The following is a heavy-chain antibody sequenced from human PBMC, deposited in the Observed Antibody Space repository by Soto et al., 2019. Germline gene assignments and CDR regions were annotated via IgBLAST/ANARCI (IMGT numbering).Heavy chain of an antibody. D-gene: IGHD6-6*01. CDR1: GGTFSSYA. CDR3: ARGGRELVSWSMGHDY. Sequence: QVQLVQSGAEVKKPGSSVKVSCKASGGTFSSYAISWVRQAPGQGLEWMGGIIPIFGTANYAQKFQGRVTITADESTSTAYVELSSLRSEDTDVYYWARGGRELVSWSMGHDYWGQGTLVTVSS. V-gene: IGHV1-69*01. CDR2: IIPIFGTA. J-gene: IGHJ4*02.